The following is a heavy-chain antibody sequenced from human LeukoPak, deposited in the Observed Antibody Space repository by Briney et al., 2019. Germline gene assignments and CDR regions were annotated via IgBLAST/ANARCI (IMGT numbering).Heavy chain of an antibody. CDR1: GGSISSGSYY. V-gene: IGHV4-39*07. CDR2: IYHSGST. Sequence: SETLSLTCTVSGGSISSGSYYWGWIRQPPGKGLEWIGSIYHSGSTYYNPSLKSRVTISVDTSKNQFSLKLSSVTAADTAVYYCARDLNYYDSSGYYSGAFDIWGQGTMVTVSS. CDR3: ARDLNYYDSSGYYSGAFDI. J-gene: IGHJ3*02. D-gene: IGHD3-22*01.